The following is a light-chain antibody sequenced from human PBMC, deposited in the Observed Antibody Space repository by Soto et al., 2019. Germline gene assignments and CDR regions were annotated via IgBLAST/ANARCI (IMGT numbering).Light chain of an antibody. Sequence: EIMMTQSPATLSLSPGERATLSCRASQSVSSNLAWYQQKPGQAPRLLVYGASTRATGIPGRFSGSGSGTEFTLTISSLQSEDFAVYYCQKYNTAPITFGQGTRLEIK. V-gene: IGKV3-15*01. CDR3: QKYNTAPIT. CDR2: GAS. J-gene: IGKJ5*01. CDR1: QSVSSN.